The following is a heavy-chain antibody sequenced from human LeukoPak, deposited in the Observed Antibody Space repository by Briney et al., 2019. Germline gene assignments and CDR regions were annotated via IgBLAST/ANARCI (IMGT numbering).Heavy chain of an antibody. Sequence: SETLSLTCTVSGGSISSYYWSWIRQPPGKGLEWIGYIYYSGSTNYNPSLKSRVTISVDTSKNQFSLKLSSVTAADTAVYYCARGSSLYYDFRSGYPYFDYWGQGTLVTVSS. V-gene: IGHV4-59*01. CDR3: ARGSSLYYDFRSGYPYFDY. CDR1: GGSISSYY. CDR2: IYYSGST. D-gene: IGHD3-3*01. J-gene: IGHJ4*02.